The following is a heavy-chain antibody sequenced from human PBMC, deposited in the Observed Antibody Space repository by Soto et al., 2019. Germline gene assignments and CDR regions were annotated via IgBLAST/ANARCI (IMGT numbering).Heavy chain of an antibody. CDR3: ARRWGFTFDY. V-gene: IGHV4-4*02. J-gene: IGHJ4*02. Sequence: PSETLSLTCAVSGDSINSDDWWNWVRQPPGKGLEWIGETHHGGNTNYNPSLKSRVTISVDTSKNQFSLNLYSVTAADTAVYYCARRWGFTFDYWGQGTLVTVSS. D-gene: IGHD1-26*01. CDR1: GDSINSDDW. CDR2: THHGGNT.